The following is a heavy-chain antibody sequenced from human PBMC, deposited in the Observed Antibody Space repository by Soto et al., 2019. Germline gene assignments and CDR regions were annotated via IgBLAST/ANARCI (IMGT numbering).Heavy chain of an antibody. D-gene: IGHD3-22*01. V-gene: IGHV1-2*02. CDR2: INPNSGGT. J-gene: IGHJ4*02. CDR1: GYTFTGYY. CDR3: ARGRGYYDSSGYQSYYFDY. Sequence: ASVKVSCKASGYTFTGYYMHWVRQAPGQGLEWMGWINPNSGGTNYAQKFQGRVTMTRDTSISTAYMELSRLRSDDTAVYYCARGRGYYDSSGYQSYYFDYWGQGTLVTVSS.